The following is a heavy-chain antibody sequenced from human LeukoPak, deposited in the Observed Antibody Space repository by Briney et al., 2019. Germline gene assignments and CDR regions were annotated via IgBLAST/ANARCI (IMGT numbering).Heavy chain of an antibody. V-gene: IGHV3-30*02. CDR1: DFSLRNYG. CDR2: IRYHGSDK. D-gene: IGHD2-2*01. Sequence: GGSLRLSCAASDFSLRNYGMHWVRQAPGKGLEWVAFIRYHGSDKYYADSVKGRFTISRDNSKNTLYLQMNSLRPEDTSVYFCARSPTSWYFDYWGQGTLVTVSS. CDR3: ARSPTSWYFDY. J-gene: IGHJ4*02.